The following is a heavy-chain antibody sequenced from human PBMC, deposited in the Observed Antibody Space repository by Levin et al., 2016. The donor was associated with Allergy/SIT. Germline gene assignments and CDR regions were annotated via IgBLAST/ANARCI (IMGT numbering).Heavy chain of an antibody. J-gene: IGHJ6*03. CDR2: IYHSGST. CDR1: GGSISSSNW. CDR3: ARTSSTYYYDSSGPNYYMDV. D-gene: IGHD3-22*01. Sequence: SETLSLTCAVSGGSISSSNWWSWVRQPPGKGLEWIGEIYHSGSTNYNPSLKSRVTISVDKSKNQFSLKLSSVTAADTAVYYCARTSSTYYYDSSGPNYYMDVWGKGTTVTVSS. V-gene: IGHV4-4*02.